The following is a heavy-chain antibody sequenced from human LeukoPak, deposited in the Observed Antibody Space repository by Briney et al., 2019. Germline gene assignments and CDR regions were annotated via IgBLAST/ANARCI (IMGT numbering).Heavy chain of an antibody. J-gene: IGHJ5*02. CDR1: GGSFSGYY. Sequence: PSETLSLTCAVYGGSFSGYYWSWIRQPPGKGLEWIGEINHSGSTNYNPSLKSRVTISVDTSKNQFSLKLSSVTAADTAVYYCARRMRAIGLIGGQKEFDPWGQGTLVTVSS. CDR3: ARRMRAIGLIGGQKEFDP. D-gene: IGHD4/OR15-4a*01. V-gene: IGHV4-34*01. CDR2: INHSGST.